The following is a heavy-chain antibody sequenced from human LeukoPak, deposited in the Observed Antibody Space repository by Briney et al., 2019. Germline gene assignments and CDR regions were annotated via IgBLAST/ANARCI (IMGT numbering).Heavy chain of an antibody. CDR3: ARGGYTSSWDYFDF. J-gene: IGHJ4*02. D-gene: IGHD6-13*01. Sequence: GGSLRLSCAASGFSFDESDMHWVRQAPGKGPEWVSGINWNSGSIAYANSVRGRFAISRDNANNSLSLQMNSLRVEDTAFYYCARGGYTSSWDYFDFWGQGTLVTVSS. V-gene: IGHV3-9*01. CDR1: GFSFDESD. CDR2: INWNSGSI.